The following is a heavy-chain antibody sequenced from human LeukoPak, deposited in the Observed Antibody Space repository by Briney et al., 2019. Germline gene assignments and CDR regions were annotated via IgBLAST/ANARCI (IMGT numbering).Heavy chain of an antibody. CDR1: GFIFNNYG. Sequence: GGSLRLSCAASGFIFNNYGREWVRQAPGKGLEWVAVIWHDGSSEFYADSVRARFSISRDNAKNTVYMQMNNLRAEDTALYYFAKDHRGGSSGYFESWGEGTLVTVSS. D-gene: IGHD2-15*01. CDR2: IWHDGSSE. V-gene: IGHV3-33*06. CDR3: AKDHRGGSSGYFES. J-gene: IGHJ4*02.